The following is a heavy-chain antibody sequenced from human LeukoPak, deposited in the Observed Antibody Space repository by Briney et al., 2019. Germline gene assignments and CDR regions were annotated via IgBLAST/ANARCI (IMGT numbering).Heavy chain of an antibody. CDR2: ISGGSGTI. V-gene: IGHV3-48*01. CDR3: AKASRAGAVHFDY. Sequence: GGSLRLSCAASGFTFSTYSMNWVRQAPGKGPEWVSYISGGSGTIYYADSVKGRFTISRDNSKNTLYMQLNSLRAEDTAVYYCAKASRAGAVHFDYWGQGTLVTVSS. J-gene: IGHJ4*02. CDR1: GFTFSTYS. D-gene: IGHD1-26*01.